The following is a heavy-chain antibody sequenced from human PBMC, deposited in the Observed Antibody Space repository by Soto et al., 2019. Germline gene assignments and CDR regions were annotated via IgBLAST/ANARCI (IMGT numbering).Heavy chain of an antibody. V-gene: IGHV1-69*02. CDR3: ARDLGGVYATDV. CDR1: GGTFSSYT. Sequence: QVQLVQSGAEVKKPGSSVKVSCKASGGTFSSYTISWVRQAPGQGLEWMGRIIPILGIANYAQKFQGRVTITADKSTSKAYMELSSLRSEDTAVFYCARDLGGVYATDVWGKGTTVTVSS. CDR2: IIPILGIA. D-gene: IGHD3-16*01. J-gene: IGHJ6*04.